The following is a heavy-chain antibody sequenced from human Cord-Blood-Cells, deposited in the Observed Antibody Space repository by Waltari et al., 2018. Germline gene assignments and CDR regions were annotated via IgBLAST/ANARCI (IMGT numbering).Heavy chain of an antibody. Sequence: QVQLQQWGAGLLKPSETLSPTCAVYGGSFSGSYWSWLRQPPGKGLEWIGEINHSGSTNYNPSLKSRVTISVDTSKNQFSLKLSSVTAADTAVYYCARVFAMSYDSSGYYFDYWGQGTLVTVSS. J-gene: IGHJ4*02. CDR3: ARVFAMSYDSSGYYFDY. D-gene: IGHD3-22*01. CDR2: INHSGST. V-gene: IGHV4-34*01. CDR1: GGSFSGSY.